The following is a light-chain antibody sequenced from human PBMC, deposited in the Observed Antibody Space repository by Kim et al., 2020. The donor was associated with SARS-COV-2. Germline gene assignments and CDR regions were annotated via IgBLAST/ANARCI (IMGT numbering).Light chain of an antibody. Sequence: QSVTISCTGTGSDVGGYNYVSWYQQHSGKAPKLIIYDVTERPSGVPYRFSGSKSGNTASLTISGLQADDEADYYCSSYAGTYKFAPFGGGTKVTVL. CDR1: GSDVGGYNY. CDR2: DVT. V-gene: IGLV2-11*03. CDR3: SSYAGTYKFAP. J-gene: IGLJ2*01.